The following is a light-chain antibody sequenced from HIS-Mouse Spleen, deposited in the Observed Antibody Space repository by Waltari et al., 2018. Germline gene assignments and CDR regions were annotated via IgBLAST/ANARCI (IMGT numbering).Light chain of an antibody. CDR1: SSDVGSYKL. V-gene: IGLV2-23*01. CDR2: EGS. J-gene: IGLJ2*01. Sequence: QSALTQPASVSGSPGQSITISCTGTSSDVGSYKLVSWYQQPPGKAPQLMIYEGSKRPSGVSNRFSGSKSGNTASLTISGLQAEDEADYYCCSYAGSSTVVFGGGTKLTVL. CDR3: CSYAGSSTVV.